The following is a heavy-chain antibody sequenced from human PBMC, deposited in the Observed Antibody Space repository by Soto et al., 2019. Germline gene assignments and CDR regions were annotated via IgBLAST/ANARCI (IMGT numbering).Heavy chain of an antibody. CDR3: RRDGSGGIIDS. CDR1: GYTFTGYG. J-gene: IGHJ3*01. D-gene: IGHD2-15*01. Sequence: QVQLVQSGAEVKKPGASVKVSCKTSGYTFTGYGINWVRQAPGHGLEWMGWISVFNGNTKYGQNIQDRVIMTTDTSTSTAYMELRSLRSDDAAVYFCRRDGSGGIIDSWGQGTMLIVSS. V-gene: IGHV1-18*01. CDR2: ISVFNGNT.